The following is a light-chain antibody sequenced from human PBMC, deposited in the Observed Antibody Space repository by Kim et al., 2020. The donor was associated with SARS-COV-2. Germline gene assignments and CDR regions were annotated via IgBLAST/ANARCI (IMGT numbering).Light chain of an antibody. CDR3: SAWDSSLSAWV. CDR2: RNN. V-gene: IGLV10-54*01. Sequence: LRQTDTLTGTGTRNEGGNEGATWLQQHQCHPPKLHSSRNNNRPSGISERFSASRSGDTASLTITGLQPEDEADYYCSAWDSSLSAWVFGGGTQLTV. J-gene: IGLJ3*02. CDR1: RNEGGNEG.